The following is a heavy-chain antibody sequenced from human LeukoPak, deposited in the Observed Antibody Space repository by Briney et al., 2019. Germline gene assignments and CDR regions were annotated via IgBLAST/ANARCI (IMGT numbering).Heavy chain of an antibody. V-gene: IGHV1-18*01. Sequence: GASVKVSCKASGYTFTRYGISWVRQAPGQGLEWMGWISAYNGNTNYAQKLQGRVTMTTDTSTSTAYMQLSSLTSDDTAVYYCATRRLERRAGSWFDPWGQGTLVTVSS. D-gene: IGHD3-3*01. CDR2: ISAYNGNT. J-gene: IGHJ5*02. CDR1: GYTFTRYG. CDR3: ATRRLERRAGSWFDP.